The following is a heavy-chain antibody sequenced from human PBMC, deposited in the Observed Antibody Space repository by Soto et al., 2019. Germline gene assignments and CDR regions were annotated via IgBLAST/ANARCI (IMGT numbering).Heavy chain of an antibody. CDR2: ISAYNGHT. CDR1: GYAFTSFG. J-gene: IGHJ4*02. D-gene: IGHD4-17*01. V-gene: IGHV1-18*04. Sequence: GASVKVSCKASGYAFTSFGTSWVRQAPGQGLEWMGWISAYNGHTNFAQKLQGRVTMTTDTFTSTAYMELRSLRSDDTAVYYCATVFTDYGDYKYHFDYWGQGTLVTVSS. CDR3: ATVFTDYGDYKYHFDY.